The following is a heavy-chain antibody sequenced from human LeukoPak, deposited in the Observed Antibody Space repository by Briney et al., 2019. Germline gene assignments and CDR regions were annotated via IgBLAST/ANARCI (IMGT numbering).Heavy chain of an antibody. CDR2: IYFSGST. CDR3: ARFPAPYADHTSGYDS. J-gene: IGHJ4*02. D-gene: IGHD3-22*01. V-gene: IGHV4-31*03. Sequence: PSETLSLTCTVSGGSISDAAYYWSWIRQHPGEGLEWIGYIYFSGSTSYNPSLKSRVTISLDTSKNQFSLKLTSVTAADTAVYYCARFPAPYADHTSGYDSWGQGTLVTVSS. CDR1: GGSISDAAYY.